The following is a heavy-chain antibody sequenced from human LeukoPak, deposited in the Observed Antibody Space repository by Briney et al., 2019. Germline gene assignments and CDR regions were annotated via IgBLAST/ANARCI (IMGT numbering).Heavy chain of an antibody. J-gene: IGHJ4*02. CDR2: IYPADSDI. CDR3: ARAIAVAGTGGRLFDY. D-gene: IGHD6-19*01. CDR1: GYSITNCW. V-gene: IGHV5-51*01. Sequence: GESLKISCKGSGYSITNCWIGWVRQMPGKGLEWMGIIYPADSDIRYSPSFQGQVTISADKSISTAYLQWSSLKASDTAMYYCARAIAVAGTGGRLFDYSGQGTLVTVSS.